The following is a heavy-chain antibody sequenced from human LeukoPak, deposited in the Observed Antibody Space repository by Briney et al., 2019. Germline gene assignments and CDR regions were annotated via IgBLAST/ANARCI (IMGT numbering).Heavy chain of an antibody. CDR1: GGSFSGYY. CDR2: INHSGST. Sequence: SETLSLTCAVYGGSFSGYYWSWIRQPPGKGLEWIGEINHSGSTNYNPSLKSRVTISADTSKNQFSLKLSSVTAADTAVYYCASGVVVAATRYYFDYWGQGTLVTVSS. CDR3: ASGVVVAATRYYFDY. J-gene: IGHJ4*02. D-gene: IGHD2-15*01. V-gene: IGHV4-34*01.